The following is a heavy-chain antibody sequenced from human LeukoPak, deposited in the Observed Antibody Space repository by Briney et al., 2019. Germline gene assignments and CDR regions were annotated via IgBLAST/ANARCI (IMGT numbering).Heavy chain of an antibody. J-gene: IGHJ2*01. CDR3: AKGPFYDFWSQRYFDL. CDR2: ISGSGGST. CDR1: GFTFSSYA. D-gene: IGHD3-3*01. Sequence: SGGSLRLSCAASGFTFSSYAMSWVRQAPGKGLEWVSAISGSGGSTYYADSVKGRFTISRDNSKNTLYLQMNSLRAEDTAVYYCAKGPFYDFWSQRYFDLWGRGTLVTVSS. V-gene: IGHV3-23*01.